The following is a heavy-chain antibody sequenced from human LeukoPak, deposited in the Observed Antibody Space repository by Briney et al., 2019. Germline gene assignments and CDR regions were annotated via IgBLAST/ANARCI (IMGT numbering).Heavy chain of an antibody. Sequence: ASVKVSCKASGYTFTGFYMHWVRQAPARGREWMGWIHPNSGGTNYQGRVTMTRDTSINTAYIELSSLRYDDTAVYYCAREEVSVISDTCCSGLGYWGQGTLITVSS. CDR1: GYTFTGFY. CDR3: AREEVSVISDTCCSGLGY. V-gene: IGHV1-2*02. CDR2: IHPNSGGT. J-gene: IGHJ4*02. D-gene: IGHD3-10*01.